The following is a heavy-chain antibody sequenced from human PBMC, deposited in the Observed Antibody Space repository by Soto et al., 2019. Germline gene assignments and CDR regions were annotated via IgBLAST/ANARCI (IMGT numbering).Heavy chain of an antibody. Sequence: EVQLVESGGGLVKPGGSLRLSCAASGFTFSSYSMNWVRQAPGKGLEWVSSISSSSSYIYYADSVKGRFTISRDNAKNPLYLQMNSLRAEDTAVYYCARDLYYYDSGTYGYWGQGTLVTVSA. CDR2: ISSSSSYI. CDR1: GFTFSSYS. J-gene: IGHJ4*02. D-gene: IGHD3-10*01. CDR3: ARDLYYYDSGTYGY. V-gene: IGHV3-21*01.